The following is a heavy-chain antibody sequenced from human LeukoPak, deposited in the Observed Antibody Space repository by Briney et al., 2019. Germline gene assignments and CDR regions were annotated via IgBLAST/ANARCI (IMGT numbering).Heavy chain of an antibody. Sequence: PSQTLSLTCTVSGGSISSGGYYWSWIRQPPGKGLEWIGYIYHSGSTYYNPSLKSRVTISVDTSKNQFSLKLSSVTAADTAVYYCARIPYCSSTSCYEDYFDYWGQGTLVTVSS. CDR2: IYHSGST. CDR3: ARIPYCSSTSCYEDYFDY. D-gene: IGHD2-2*01. J-gene: IGHJ4*02. V-gene: IGHV4-30-2*01. CDR1: GGSISSGGYY.